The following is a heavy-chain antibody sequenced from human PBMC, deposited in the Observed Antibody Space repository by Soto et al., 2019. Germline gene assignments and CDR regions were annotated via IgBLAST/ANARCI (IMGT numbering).Heavy chain of an antibody. CDR2: INPYGGST. Sequence: GASVKVSCKASGYTFTSHYIHWVRQAPGQGLEWMAIINPYGGSTNYAQKFRGRVTLTMDTSTSTVYMEVSSLRSEDTAVYYCARDLAAACLWGQGTLATVSS. V-gene: IGHV1-46*01. J-gene: IGHJ4*02. CDR3: ARDLAAACL. CDR1: GYTFTSHY. D-gene: IGHD6-13*01.